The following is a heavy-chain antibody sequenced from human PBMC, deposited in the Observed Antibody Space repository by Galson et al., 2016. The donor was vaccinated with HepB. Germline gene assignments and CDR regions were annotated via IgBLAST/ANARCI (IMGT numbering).Heavy chain of an antibody. J-gene: IGHJ3*02. Sequence: SLRLSCAASGFTFSSYWMSWVRQAPGKGLEWVANVKQDGSEKYYVDSVEGRFTISRDNTKNSLHLQMNSLRAEDTAVYYCTRGGSTVHGDHDAADIWGQGTPVIVSS. D-gene: IGHD4-17*01. CDR3: TRGGSTVHGDHDAADI. CDR2: VKQDGSEK. CDR1: GFTFSSYW. V-gene: IGHV3-7*01.